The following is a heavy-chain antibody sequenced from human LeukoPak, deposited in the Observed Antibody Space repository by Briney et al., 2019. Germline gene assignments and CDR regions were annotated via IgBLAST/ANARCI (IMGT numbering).Heavy chain of an antibody. J-gene: IGHJ6*03. V-gene: IGHV1-2*02. CDR1: GYTFTGYY. CDR2: INPNSGGT. CDR3: ARVDSSSWYGYYFYYMDV. Sequence: GASVKVSCKASGYTFTGYYMHWVRQAPGQGLEWMGWINPNSGGTNYAQKFQDRVTMTRDTSITTAYMDLSRLRSDDTAVYYCARVDSSSWYGYYFYYMDVWGKGTTVTVSS. D-gene: IGHD6-13*01.